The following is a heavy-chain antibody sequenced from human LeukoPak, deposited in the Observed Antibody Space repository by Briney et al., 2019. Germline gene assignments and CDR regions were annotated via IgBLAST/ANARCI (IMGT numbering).Heavy chain of an antibody. D-gene: IGHD6-19*01. Sequence: GGSLRLSCAASGFTFSSYAMSWVRQAPGKGLEWVSAISGSGGSTYYADSVKGRFTISRDNSKNTLYLQMNSLRAEDTAVYYCATFSGWYVGFQHWGQGTLVTVSS. CDR2: ISGSGGST. J-gene: IGHJ1*01. CDR3: ATFSGWYVGFQH. V-gene: IGHV3-23*01. CDR1: GFTFSSYA.